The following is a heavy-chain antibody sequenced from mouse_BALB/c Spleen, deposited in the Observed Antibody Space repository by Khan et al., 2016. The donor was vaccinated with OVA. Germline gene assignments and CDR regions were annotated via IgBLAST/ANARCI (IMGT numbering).Heavy chain of an antibody. CDR1: RFNLKDTY. Sequence: VQLQESWADFVKPGASVKLSCTASRFNLKDTYLHWINQRPPQGLVWIGMLDPANGDVKYDPQFQDKATIAADDSSNPAYLQLSSLPSEDTAVCCCLRGTSPGLFGYWGQGTLVTVSA. V-gene: IGHV14-3*02. CDR2: LDPANGDV. J-gene: IGHJ3*02. D-gene: IGHD3-1*01. CDR3: LRGTSPGLFGY.